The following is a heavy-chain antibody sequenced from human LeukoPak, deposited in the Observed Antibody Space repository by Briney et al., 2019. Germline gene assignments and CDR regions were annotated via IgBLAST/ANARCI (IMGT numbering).Heavy chain of an antibody. D-gene: IGHD6-19*01. CDR1: QITFSSYW. V-gene: IGHV3-7*01. CDR2: IKQVGSEK. CDR3: ATRNTTSDRYGIAFDI. Sequence: GGALRLSCTYSQITFSSYWMSWVRQAPGKGLEWVANIKQVGSEKYYVDSLKGRFTISRDNAKKSLYLQMNSLRAEDTAVYYCATRNTTSDRYGIAFDIWGQGTMVTVSS. J-gene: IGHJ3*02.